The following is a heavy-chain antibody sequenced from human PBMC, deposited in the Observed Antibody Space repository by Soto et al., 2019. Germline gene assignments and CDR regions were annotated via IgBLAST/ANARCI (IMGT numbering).Heavy chain of an antibody. CDR3: ASTTGGGWFDP. J-gene: IGHJ5*02. CDR1: GFTLSSYG. Sequence: QVQLVESGGGVVQPGRSLRLSCAASGFTLSSYGIHWVRQAPGKGLEWVAVIWYDGSNKYYADSVKGRFTISRDNSKNTLYLQMNSLRAEDTAVYYCASTTGGGWFDPWGQGTLVTVSS. D-gene: IGHD3-16*01. V-gene: IGHV3-33*01. CDR2: IWYDGSNK.